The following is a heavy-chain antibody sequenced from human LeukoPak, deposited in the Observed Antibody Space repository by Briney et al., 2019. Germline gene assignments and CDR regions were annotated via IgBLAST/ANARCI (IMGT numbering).Heavy chain of an antibody. V-gene: IGHV4-61*02. D-gene: IGHD2/OR15-2a*01. Sequence: SQTLSLTCTLSGDSTSSSTYFWNWIPQPAGKGLEWIGRVYPSGYANYNSSLERRVTISVNTSKNQFSLKMTSVTAADTAVYFCARFPNFYDINHIQYWGQGTLVTVSS. CDR3: ARFPNFYDINHIQY. CDR1: GDSTSSSTYF. CDR2: VYPSGYA. J-gene: IGHJ1*01.